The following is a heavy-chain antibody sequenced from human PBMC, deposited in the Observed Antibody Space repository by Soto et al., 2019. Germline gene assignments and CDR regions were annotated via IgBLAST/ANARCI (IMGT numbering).Heavy chain of an antibody. D-gene: IGHD4-17*01. CDR1: GGSFSGYY. CDR3: ARGGFVYGDYGY. V-gene: IGHV4-34*01. Sequence: SETLSLTCAVYGGSFSGYYWSWIRQPPGKGLEWIGEINHSGSTNYNPSLKSRVTISVDTSKNQFSLKLSSVTAADTAVYYCARGGFVYGDYGYWGQGTLVTVSS. CDR2: INHSGST. J-gene: IGHJ4*02.